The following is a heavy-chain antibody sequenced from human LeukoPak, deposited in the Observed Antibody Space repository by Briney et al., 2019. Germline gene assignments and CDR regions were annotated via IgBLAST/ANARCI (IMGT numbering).Heavy chain of an antibody. J-gene: IGHJ5*02. Sequence: GGSLRLSCAASGFTFSDYYMSWIRQAPGRGLEWVSYISNTGKSLYYADSVKGRFSISRDNAKNSLYLQMNSLRGEDTAVYYCARVSRGRNRYFDPWGQGSLVTVSS. V-gene: IGHV3-11*01. CDR2: ISNTGKSL. CDR1: GFTFSDYY. D-gene: IGHD1-14*01. CDR3: ARVSRGRNRYFDP.